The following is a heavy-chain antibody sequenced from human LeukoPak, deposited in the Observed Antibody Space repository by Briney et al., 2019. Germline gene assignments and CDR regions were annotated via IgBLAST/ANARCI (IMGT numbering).Heavy chain of an antibody. J-gene: IGHJ4*02. CDR3: AKDLRDYYDSSGYIRDAQFDY. Sequence: PGGSLRLSCAASGFTFDDYAMHWVRQAPGKGLEWVSGISWNSGSIGYADSVKGRFTISRDNAKNSLYLQMNSLRAEDTALYYCAKDLRDYYDSSGYIRDAQFDYWGQGTLVTVSS. D-gene: IGHD3-22*01. V-gene: IGHV3-9*01. CDR2: ISWNSGSI. CDR1: GFTFDDYA.